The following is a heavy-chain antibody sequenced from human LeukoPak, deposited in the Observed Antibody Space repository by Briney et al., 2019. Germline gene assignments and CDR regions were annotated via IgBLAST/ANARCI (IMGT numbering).Heavy chain of an antibody. V-gene: IGHV4-30-4*01. Sequence: SGTLSLTCTVSGGSISSGDYYWSWIRQPPGKGLEWIGYIYYSGSTYYNPSLKSRVTISVDTSKNQFSLKLSPVTAADTAVYYCARDFGYGDYAWFDPWGQGTLVTVSS. CDR3: ARDFGYGDYAWFDP. J-gene: IGHJ5*02. CDR1: GGSISSGDYY. CDR2: IYYSGST. D-gene: IGHD4-17*01.